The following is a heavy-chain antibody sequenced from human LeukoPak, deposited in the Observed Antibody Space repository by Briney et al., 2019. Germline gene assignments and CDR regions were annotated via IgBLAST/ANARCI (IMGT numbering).Heavy chain of an antibody. CDR2: IIPIFGTA. CDR3: ARGSYYYDSSGYYPFDY. Sequence: SVKVSCKASGGTFSSYAISWVRQAPGQGLEWMGRIIPIFGTANYAQKFQGRVTITTDESTSTAYMELSSLRSEDTAVYYCARGSYYYDSSGYYPFDYWGQGTLVTVSS. CDR1: GGTFSSYA. D-gene: IGHD3-22*01. V-gene: IGHV1-69*05. J-gene: IGHJ4*02.